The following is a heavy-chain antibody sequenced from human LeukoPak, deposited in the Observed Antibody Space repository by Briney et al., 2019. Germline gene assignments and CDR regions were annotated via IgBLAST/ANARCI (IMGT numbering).Heavy chain of an antibody. CDR2: ITGSGGST. CDR3: AKEGPGVGYYYYMDV. D-gene: IGHD1-14*01. CDR1: GFTFNNYA. Sequence: GGSLRLSCAASGFTFNNYAMNWVRQAPGKGLEWVSSITGSGGSTYYADSVKGRFTISRDNSKNTLYLQMNSLRAEDTAVYYCAKEGPGVGYYYYMDVWGKGTTVTVSS. V-gene: IGHV3-23*01. J-gene: IGHJ6*03.